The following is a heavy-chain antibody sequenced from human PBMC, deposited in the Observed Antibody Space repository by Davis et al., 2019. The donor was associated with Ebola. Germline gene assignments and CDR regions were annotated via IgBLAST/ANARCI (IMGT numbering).Heavy chain of an antibody. J-gene: IGHJ5*02. D-gene: IGHD3-22*01. CDR3: ARGRRTMIVFSWFDP. CDR2: IYYSGST. Sequence: SETLSLTCTVSGGSISSYYWSWIRQPPGKGLEWIGYIYYSGSTNYNPSLKSRVTISVDTSKNQFSLKLSSVTAEDTAVYYCARGRRTMIVFSWFDPWGQGTLVTVSS. CDR1: GGSISSYY. V-gene: IGHV4-59*01.